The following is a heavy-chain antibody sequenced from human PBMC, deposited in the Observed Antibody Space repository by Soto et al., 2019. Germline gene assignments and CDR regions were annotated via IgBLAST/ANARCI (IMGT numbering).Heavy chain of an antibody. D-gene: IGHD6-13*01. Sequence: QVHLEESGGGVVQPGTSLRLSCVASGFTFSSYGMHWVRQAPGKGLEWVAVIPNTENKKYYADSVKGRFTISRDNSQNTLFLPMYSLMSEDTAMYYCARTAGGRVIGAFDIWGPETMVTVS. V-gene: IGHV3-30-3*01. CDR1: GFTFSSYG. J-gene: IGHJ3*02. CDR2: IPNTENKK. CDR3: ARTAGGRVIGAFDI.